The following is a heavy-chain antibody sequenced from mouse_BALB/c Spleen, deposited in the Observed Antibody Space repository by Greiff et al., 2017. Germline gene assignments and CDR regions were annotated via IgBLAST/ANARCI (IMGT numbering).Heavy chain of an antibody. CDR3: RRSEEGYGYCDY. V-gene: IGHV1-5*01. J-gene: IGHJ2*01. CDR1: GFSFTSYW. D-gene: IGHD3-2*02. Sequence: EVQLQQSGTVLARPGASVKMSCKASGFSFTSYWMHWVKQSPGQGLEWIGAIYPGNSDTSYNQKFKGKANLTAVTTASTAYLQLSSLTNEDSAVYYCRRSEEGYGYCDYWGQGTTLTVSA. CDR2: IYPGNSDT.